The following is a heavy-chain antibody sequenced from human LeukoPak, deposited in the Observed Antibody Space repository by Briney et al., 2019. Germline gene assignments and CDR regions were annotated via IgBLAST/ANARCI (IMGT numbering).Heavy chain of an antibody. CDR2: ISDRGTYI. CDR3: ANHLACGSTSCPPFDS. CDR1: GFTFSTYS. J-gene: IGHJ4*02. D-gene: IGHD2-2*01. V-gene: IGHV3-21*01. Sequence: ESLRLSCTASGFTFSTYSMNWVRQAPGKGLEWVASISDRGTYIYYADSVKGRFTISRDNAKNSLYLQMSSLRAEDTAVYYCANHLACGSTSCPPFDSWGQGTLVTVSS.